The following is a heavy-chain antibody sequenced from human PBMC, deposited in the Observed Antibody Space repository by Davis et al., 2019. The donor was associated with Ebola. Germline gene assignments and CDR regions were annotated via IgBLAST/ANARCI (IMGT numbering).Heavy chain of an antibody. J-gene: IGHJ5*02. D-gene: IGHD2-8*02. CDR2: IFYTGST. V-gene: IGHV4-39*07. Sequence: MPSETLSLTCTVSGGSISTTSYYWGWIRQPPGKGLEWIGSIFYTGSTFYNPSLKSRVSISVDTSKNQFSLKLSSVTAADTAVYYCARWGPYCTGGVCYGDNWFDPWGQGTLVTVSS. CDR3: ARWGPYCTGGVCYGDNWFDP. CDR1: GGSISTTSYY.